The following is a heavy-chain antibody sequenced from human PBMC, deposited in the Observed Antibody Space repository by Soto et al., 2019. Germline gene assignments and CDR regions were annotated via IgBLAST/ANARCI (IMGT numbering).Heavy chain of an antibody. Sequence: QVQLQESGPGLVKPSQTLSLTCTVSGDSFSRADYKWSWIRQPPGKGLEWIGYIYYSGYTYNNPXXXXXXTXXXXXXXXXXXXXXXSXTAAXXXXXYCXRSSDYVAFDYWGQGTLVTVS. J-gene: IGHJ4*02. CDR1: GDSFSRADYK. CDR2: IYYSGYT. V-gene: IGHV4-30-4*01. CDR3: XRSSDYVAFDY. D-gene: IGHD4-17*01.